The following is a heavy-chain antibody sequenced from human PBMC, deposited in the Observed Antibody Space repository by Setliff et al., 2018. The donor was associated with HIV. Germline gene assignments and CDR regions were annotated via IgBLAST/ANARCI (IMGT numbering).Heavy chain of an antibody. J-gene: IGHJ4*01. D-gene: IGHD2-21*01. CDR2: INPETGDP. CDR1: GYRFIGHY. V-gene: IGHV1-2*02. Sequence: ASVKVSCKTSGYRFIGHYLHWVRLAPGQGPEWVGWINPETGDPNYAQKFRGRVLMTRDTSITTAFLHVAKRTSDDTAIYYCATGIPSDLDYWGQGTLVTVSS. CDR3: ATGIPSDLDY.